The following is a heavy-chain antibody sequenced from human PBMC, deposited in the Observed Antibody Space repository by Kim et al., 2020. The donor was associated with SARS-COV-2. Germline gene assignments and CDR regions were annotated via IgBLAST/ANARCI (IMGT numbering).Heavy chain of an antibody. CDR2: ISWNSGSI. D-gene: IGHD5-18*01. Sequence: GGSLRLSCAASGFTFDDYAMHWVRQAPGKGLEWVSGISWNSGSIGYADSVKGRFTISRDNAKNSLYLQMNSLRAEDTALYYCAKDIGSGERGYSYGWYFDYWGQGTLVTVSS. CDR1: GFTFDDYA. J-gene: IGHJ4*02. V-gene: IGHV3-9*01. CDR3: AKDIGSGERGYSYGWYFDY.